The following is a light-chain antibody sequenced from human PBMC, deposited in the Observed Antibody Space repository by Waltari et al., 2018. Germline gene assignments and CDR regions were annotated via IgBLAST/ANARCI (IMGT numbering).Light chain of an antibody. CDR1: NVGGKR. CDR3: QVWDSSPETVV. CDR2: DDN. J-gene: IGLJ2*01. V-gene: IGLV3-21*01. Sequence: SYVLTQPPSASVAPGNTATMAGGGNNVGGKRVQWYQQKPGQAPVLVVHDDNARPSGIPDRFSGSNSGDTATLTISRVEVGDEADYYCQVWDSSPETVVFGGGTKLTVL.